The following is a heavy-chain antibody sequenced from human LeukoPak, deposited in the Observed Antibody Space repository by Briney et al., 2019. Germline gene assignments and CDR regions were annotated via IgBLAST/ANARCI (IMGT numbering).Heavy chain of an antibody. V-gene: IGHV1-69*04. Sequence: SVKVSCKASGGTFSSYAISWVRQAPGQGLEWMGRIIPILGIANYAQKFQGRVTITADKSTSTAYMELSSLRSEDTAVYYCARVLVRSHYYYYGMDVWGQGTTVTVSS. J-gene: IGHJ6*02. CDR1: GGTFSSYA. D-gene: IGHD3-10*01. CDR3: ARVLVRSHYYYYGMDV. CDR2: IIPILGIA.